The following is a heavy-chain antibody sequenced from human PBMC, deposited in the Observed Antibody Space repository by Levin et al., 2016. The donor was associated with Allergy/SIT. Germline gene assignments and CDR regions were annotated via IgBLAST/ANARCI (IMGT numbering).Heavy chain of an antibody. CDR3: ARVLMVYATPSGMDV. D-gene: IGHD2-8*01. J-gene: IGHJ6*02. Sequence: SETLSLTCTVSGGSISSGGYYWSWIRQHPGKGLEWIGYIYYSGSTYYNPSLKSRVTISVDTSKNQFSLKLSSVTAADTAVYYCARVLMVYATPSGMDVWGQGTTVTVSS. V-gene: IGHV4-31*03. CDR2: IYYSGST. CDR1: GGSISSGGYY.